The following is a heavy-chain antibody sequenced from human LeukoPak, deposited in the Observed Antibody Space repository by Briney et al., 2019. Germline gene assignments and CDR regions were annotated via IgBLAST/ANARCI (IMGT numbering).Heavy chain of an antibody. D-gene: IGHD6-19*01. V-gene: IGHV1-8*01. Sequence: ASVKVSCKASGYTFTSYDINWARQATGQGLEWMGWMNPNSGNTGYAQKFQGRVTMTRNTSISTAYMELSSLRSEDTAVYYCARSLRRLIAVAGYWGQGTLVTVSS. CDR1: GYTFTSYD. CDR3: ARSLRRLIAVAGY. J-gene: IGHJ4*02. CDR2: MNPNSGNT.